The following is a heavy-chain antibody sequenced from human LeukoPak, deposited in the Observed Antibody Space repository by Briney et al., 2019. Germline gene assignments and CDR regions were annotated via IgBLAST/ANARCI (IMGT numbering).Heavy chain of an antibody. J-gene: IGHJ4*02. Sequence: ASVKVSCKASGYSFSGYGITWVRQAPGQGLEWMGWISGYNGNRHYAQNLQGRVTLTTDTSTGTAYMELRSLRSDDTAVYYCARDHGQQQLVTFFDYWGQGTLVTVSS. CDR2: ISGYNGNR. V-gene: IGHV1-18*01. CDR1: GYSFSGYG. D-gene: IGHD6-13*01. CDR3: ARDHGQQQLVTFFDY.